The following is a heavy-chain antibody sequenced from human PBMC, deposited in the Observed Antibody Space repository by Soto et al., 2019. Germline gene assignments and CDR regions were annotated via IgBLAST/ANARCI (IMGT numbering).Heavy chain of an antibody. V-gene: IGHV3-7*03. D-gene: IGHD1-1*01. CDR3: ARGKSRDAYNPLGY. CDR2: INQDGSEK. Sequence: GGSLRLSCAASRFTFSSYWMNWVRQASGKGLEWVAHINQDGSEKNYVDSVKGRFTISRDNAKNTLYFQMDNLRAEDTATYYCARGKSRDAYNPLGYWGPGTLVTVSS. J-gene: IGHJ4*02. CDR1: RFTFSSYW.